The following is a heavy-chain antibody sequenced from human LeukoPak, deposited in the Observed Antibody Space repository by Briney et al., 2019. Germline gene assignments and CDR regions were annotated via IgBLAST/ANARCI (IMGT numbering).Heavy chain of an antibody. V-gene: IGHV4-59*01. CDR3: ARGHHWIYFDY. Sequence: SETLSLTCTLSGGSISSYYWSWLRQPPGKGLEWIGYIYYSGSTNYNPSLKSRVTISIDTSKNQFSLKLSSVTAADTALYYCARGHHWIYFDYWGQGTLVTVSS. J-gene: IGHJ4*02. CDR2: IYYSGST. CDR1: GGSISSYY. D-gene: IGHD1-1*01.